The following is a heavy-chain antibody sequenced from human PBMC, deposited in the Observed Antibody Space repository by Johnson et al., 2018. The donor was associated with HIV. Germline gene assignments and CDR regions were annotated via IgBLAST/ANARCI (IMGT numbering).Heavy chain of an antibody. CDR3: TTDTGYTAMVGDDAFDI. CDR1: GFTFSNAW. D-gene: IGHD5-18*01. J-gene: IGHJ3*02. Sequence: EVQLVESGGGLVQPGGSLRLSCAASGFTFSNAWMSWVRQAPGKGLEWVGRIKSKTDGGTTDYAAPVKGRFTISRDDSKNTLYLQMNSLKTEDTAVYYCTTDTGYTAMVGDDAFDIWGQGTMVTVSS. CDR2: IKSKTDGGTT. V-gene: IGHV3-15*01.